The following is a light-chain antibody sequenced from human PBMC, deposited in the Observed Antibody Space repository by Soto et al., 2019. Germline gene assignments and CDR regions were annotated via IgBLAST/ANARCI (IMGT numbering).Light chain of an antibody. J-gene: IGLJ1*01. Sequence: SYELTQPPSVSVAPGETARISCGGNNIGSKDVHWYQQKPGQAPILVIYSDRDRPSTIPERFSGSNSGNTATLTITRVEAVDEADYYCQVWDTTSDHYVFGGGTKVTVL. V-gene: IGLV3-21*04. CDR3: QVWDTTSDHYV. CDR1: NIGSKD. CDR2: SDR.